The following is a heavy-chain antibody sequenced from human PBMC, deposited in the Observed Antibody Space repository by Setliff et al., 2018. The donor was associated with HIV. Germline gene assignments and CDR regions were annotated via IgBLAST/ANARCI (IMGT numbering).Heavy chain of an antibody. CDR3: ARLGRAIDDGGSSLRLDF. CDR1: DDSFSNYD. Sequence: SETLSLICVVSDDSFSNYDWTWIRQSPGKTLEWIGYISSSGITNYNPSLRSRVTISIETSNTRFSLWLRSATAADTATYFCARLGRAIDDGGSSLRLDFWGQGMLVTVSS. V-gene: IGHV4-4*09. J-gene: IGHJ4*02. CDR2: ISSSGIT. D-gene: IGHD2-21*01.